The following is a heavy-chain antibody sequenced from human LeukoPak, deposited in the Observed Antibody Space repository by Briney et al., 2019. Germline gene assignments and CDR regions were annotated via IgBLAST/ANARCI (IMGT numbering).Heavy chain of an antibody. CDR1: GFTLSRYC. J-gene: IGHJ6*02. D-gene: IGHD3-9*01. CDR2: IKQDGSEK. Sequence: GGSLRLSCAASGFTLSRYCMNWVRQAPGKGLEWVANIKQDGSEKYYVDSVKGRFTISRDNAKNSLYLQMNSLRAEDTAVYYCARDQTNGYFDWYYYYGMDVWGQGTTVTVSS. CDR3: ARDQTNGYFDWYYYYGMDV. V-gene: IGHV3-7*01.